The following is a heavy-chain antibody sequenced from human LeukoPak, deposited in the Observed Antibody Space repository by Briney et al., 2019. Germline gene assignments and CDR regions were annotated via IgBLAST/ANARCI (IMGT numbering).Heavy chain of an antibody. Sequence: PSETLSLTCAVYGGSFSGYYWSWIRQPPGKGLEWIGEINHSGSTNYNPSLKSRVTISVDTSKTQFSLRLSSVTAADTAVYYCARHATGSYSVPWLDPWGQGTLVTVSS. CDR1: GGSFSGYY. D-gene: IGHD3-10*01. V-gene: IGHV4-34*01. CDR3: ARHATGSYSVPWLDP. CDR2: INHSGST. J-gene: IGHJ5*02.